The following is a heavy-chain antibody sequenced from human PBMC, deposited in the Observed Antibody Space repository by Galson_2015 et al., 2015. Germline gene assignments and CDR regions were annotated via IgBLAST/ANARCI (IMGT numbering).Heavy chain of an antibody. CDR2: IYYSGST. D-gene: IGHD3-22*01. CDR3: ASGEADSSGYYPIDY. Sequence: ETLSLTCTVSGGSISSSSYYWGWIRQPPGKGLEWIGSIYYSGSTYYNPSLKSRVTISVDTSKNQFSLKLSSVTAADTAVYYCASGEADSSGYYPIDYWGQGTLVTVSS. CDR1: GGSISSSSYY. J-gene: IGHJ4*02. V-gene: IGHV4-39*07.